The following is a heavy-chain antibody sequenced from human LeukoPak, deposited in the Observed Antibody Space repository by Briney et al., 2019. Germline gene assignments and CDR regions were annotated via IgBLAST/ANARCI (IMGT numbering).Heavy chain of an antibody. Sequence: GGSLRLSCAASGFTFSSYGMRWVRQAPGKGLEWVAVIWYDGSNKYYADSVKGRFTISRDNSKNTLYLQMNSLRAEDTAVYYCAKGPFGVIAYYFDYWGQGTLVTVSS. J-gene: IGHJ4*02. V-gene: IGHV3-33*06. D-gene: IGHD3-10*01. CDR2: IWYDGSNK. CDR1: GFTFSSYG. CDR3: AKGPFGVIAYYFDY.